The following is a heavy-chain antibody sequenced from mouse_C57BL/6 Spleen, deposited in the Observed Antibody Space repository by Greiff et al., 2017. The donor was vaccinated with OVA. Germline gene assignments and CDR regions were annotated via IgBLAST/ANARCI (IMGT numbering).Heavy chain of an antibody. D-gene: IGHD1-1*01. V-gene: IGHV1-19*01. CDR3: ARGVRHSSRGYFDV. Sequence: EVQLQQSGPVLVKPGASVKMSCKASGYTFTDYYMNWVKQSPGKSLEWIGVINPYNGGTSYNQKFKGKATLTVDKSSSTAYMELNSLTSEDSAVYYGARGVRHSSRGYFDVWGTGTTVTVSS. J-gene: IGHJ1*03. CDR2: INPYNGGT. CDR1: GYTFTDYY.